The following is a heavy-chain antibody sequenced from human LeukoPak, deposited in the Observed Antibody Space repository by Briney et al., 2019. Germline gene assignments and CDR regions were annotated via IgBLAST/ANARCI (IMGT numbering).Heavy chain of an antibody. V-gene: IGHV1-69*13. Sequence: AVNVSFKGSGGAFISYVMSGVGQAAGQGGEGVGGMITIWGTANYVQKFRGRETITAEGFTSTAYTELSSLRSEDTAVYYCAREVLRGWDKDAFDIWGQGTLVTVSS. D-gene: IGHD6-19*01. J-gene: IGHJ3*02. CDR1: GGAFISYV. CDR3: AREVLRGWDKDAFDI. CDR2: MITIWGTA.